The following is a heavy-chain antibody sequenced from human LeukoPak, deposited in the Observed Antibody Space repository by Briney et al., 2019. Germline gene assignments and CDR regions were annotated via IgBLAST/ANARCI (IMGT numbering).Heavy chain of an antibody. D-gene: IGHD3-10*01. CDR2: IRYDGSNK. V-gene: IGHV3-30*02. Sequence: GGSLRLSCAASGFTFSSYGMHWVLQAPGKGLEWVAFIRYDGSNKYYADSVKGRFTISRDNSKNTLYLQMNSLRAEDTAVYYCAKDQGYYYGSGSFDYWGQGTLVTVSS. CDR1: GFTFSSYG. CDR3: AKDQGYYYGSGSFDY. J-gene: IGHJ4*02.